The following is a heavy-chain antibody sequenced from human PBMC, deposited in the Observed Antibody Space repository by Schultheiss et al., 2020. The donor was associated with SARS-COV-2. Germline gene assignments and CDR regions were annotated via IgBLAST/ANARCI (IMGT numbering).Heavy chain of an antibody. D-gene: IGHD6-19*01. V-gene: IGHV4-31*01. Sequence: SETLSLTCTVSGGSISSGGYYWSWIRQHPGKGLEWIGYIYYSGSTYYNPSLKSLVTISGDTSKNQFSLRLSSVTAADTAVYYCARDRDSSAWYWSGLDVWGQGTTVTVSS. J-gene: IGHJ6*02. CDR3: ARDRDSSAWYWSGLDV. CDR1: GGSISSGGYY. CDR2: IYYSGST.